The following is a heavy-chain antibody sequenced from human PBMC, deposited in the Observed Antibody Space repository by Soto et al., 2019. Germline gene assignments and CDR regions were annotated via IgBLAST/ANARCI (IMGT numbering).Heavy chain of an antibody. J-gene: IGHJ6*02. CDR3: ARGRRGGIIGVVINGMDV. V-gene: IGHV1-8*01. Sequence: QVQLVQSGAAVKKPGASVKVSCKASGYTFTSYDINWVRQATGQGLEWMGWMNPNSGNSGYAQKLQGRVTMTRNTSISTAYLELSSLRFEDTAVYYCARGRRGGIIGVVINGMDVWGQGTTVTVSS. CDR1: GYTFTSYD. D-gene: IGHD3-3*01. CDR2: MNPNSGNS.